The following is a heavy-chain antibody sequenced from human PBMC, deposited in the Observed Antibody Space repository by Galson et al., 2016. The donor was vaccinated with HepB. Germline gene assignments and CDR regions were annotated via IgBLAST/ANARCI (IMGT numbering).Heavy chain of an antibody. CDR3: AHRPPYEGHVVVFDY. V-gene: IGHV2-5*01. CDR1: GFSLFNIGEG. Sequence: PALVKPTQTLTLTCTFSGFSLFNIGEGVGWIRQSPGKALEWLAHIYWNDDKRYSPSLRSRLTITKDTSNNQVVLTMTDMDPVDTATYYCAHRPPYEGHVVVFDYWGQGALVTVSS. J-gene: IGHJ4*02. D-gene: IGHD2-2*01. CDR2: IYWNDDK.